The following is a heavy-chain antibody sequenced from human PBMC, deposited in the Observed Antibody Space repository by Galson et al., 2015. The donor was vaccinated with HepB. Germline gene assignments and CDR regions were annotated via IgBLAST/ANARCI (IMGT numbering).Heavy chain of an antibody. CDR2: ISAYNGNT. V-gene: IGHV1-18*01. CDR1: GYTFTSYG. CDR3: AREGAVGATLLYYYYGMDV. J-gene: IGHJ6*02. D-gene: IGHD1-26*01. Sequence: SVKVSCKASGYTFTSYGISWVRQAPGQGLEWMGWISAYNGNTNYAQKFQGRVTMTTDTSTSTAYMELRSLRSDDTAVYYCAREGAVGATLLYYYYGMDVWGQGTTVTVSS.